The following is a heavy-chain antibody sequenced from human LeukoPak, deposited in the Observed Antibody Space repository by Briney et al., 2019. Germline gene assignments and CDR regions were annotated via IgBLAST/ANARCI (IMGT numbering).Heavy chain of an antibody. J-gene: IGHJ6*02. CDR3: AKVSGGGLYYDGMDV. CDR1: GFTFNNYA. V-gene: IGHV3-23*01. Sequence: GGSLRLSCAASGFTFNNYAMNWVRQAPGKGLEWVSVISGSGGTTYYADSVKGRFTISRDSSKNTLYLQMNSLRAGDTAVYYCAKVSGGGLYYDGMDVWGQGTTVTVSS. D-gene: IGHD1-14*01. CDR2: ISGSGGTT.